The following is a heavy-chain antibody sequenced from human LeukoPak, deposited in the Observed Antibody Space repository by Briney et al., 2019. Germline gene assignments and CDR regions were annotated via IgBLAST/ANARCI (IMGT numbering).Heavy chain of an antibody. Sequence: GGSLRLSCAASGFTFSSYAMSWARQAPGRGLEWVSAISGSGGSTYYADSVKGRFTISRDNSKNTLYLQMNSLRAEDTAVYYCAKYGSYGQDYWGQGTLVTVSS. CDR3: AKYGSYGQDY. CDR1: GFTFSSYA. V-gene: IGHV3-23*01. D-gene: IGHD5-18*01. CDR2: ISGSGGST. J-gene: IGHJ4*02.